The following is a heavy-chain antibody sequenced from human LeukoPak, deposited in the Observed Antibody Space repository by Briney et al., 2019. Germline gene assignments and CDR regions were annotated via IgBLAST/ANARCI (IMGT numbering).Heavy chain of an antibody. V-gene: IGHV3-23*01. J-gene: IGHJ4*02. CDR1: GFTFSSYA. Sequence: GGSLGLSCAASGFTFSSYAMSWVRQAPGKGLEWVSAIRGSGGGTYYADSVKGRFTISRDNSKNTLYLQMNSLRDEDTALYYCAKAGIGVVGYFDYWGQGTLVTVSS. CDR3: AKAGIGVVGYFDY. D-gene: IGHD6-19*01. CDR2: IRGSGGGT.